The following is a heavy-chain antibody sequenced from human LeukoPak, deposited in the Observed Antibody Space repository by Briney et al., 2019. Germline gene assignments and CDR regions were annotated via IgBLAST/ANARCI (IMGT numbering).Heavy chain of an antibody. D-gene: IGHD1-26*01. CDR1: GGSISSSSYY. Sequence: PSETLSLTCTVSGGSISSSSYYWGWIRQPPGKGLEWIGSIYYSGSTYYNPSLKSRVTISVDTSKNQFSLKLSSVTAADTAVYYCASYSGSYSAHAFDIWGQGTMVTVSS. CDR3: ASYSGSYSAHAFDI. CDR2: IYYSGST. J-gene: IGHJ3*02. V-gene: IGHV4-39*01.